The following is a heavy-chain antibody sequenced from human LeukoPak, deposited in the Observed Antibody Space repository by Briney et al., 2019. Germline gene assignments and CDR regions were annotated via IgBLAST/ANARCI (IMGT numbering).Heavy chain of an antibody. J-gene: IGHJ3*02. CDR1: GYTFTGYY. V-gene: IGHV1-2*02. CDR2: INPNSGGT. Sequence: ASVNVSCKASGYTFTGYYMHWVRQAPGQGLEWMGWINPNSGGTNYAQKFQGRVTMTRDTSISTAYMELSSLRSEDTAVYYCARARSAFDIWGQGTMVTVSS. CDR3: ARARSAFDI.